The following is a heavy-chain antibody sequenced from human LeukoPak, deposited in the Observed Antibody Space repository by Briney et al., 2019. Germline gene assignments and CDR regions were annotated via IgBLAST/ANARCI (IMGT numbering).Heavy chain of an antibody. CDR1: GFTFSSYW. CDR2: INRDGTTK. J-gene: IGHJ4*02. Sequence: PGGSLRLSCAASGFTFSSYWMTWVRQAPGKGLEWVANINRDGTTKNYVDSVQGRFTISRDNAQSSLYLQMSSLRAEDTAVYFCARDATYSEGATYYDRLDYWGRGAQVTVSS. CDR3: ARDATYSEGATYYDRLDY. D-gene: IGHD3-22*01. V-gene: IGHV3-7*04.